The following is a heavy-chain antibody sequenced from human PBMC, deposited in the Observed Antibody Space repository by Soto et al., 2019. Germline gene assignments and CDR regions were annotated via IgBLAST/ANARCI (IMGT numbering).Heavy chain of an antibody. CDR3: ATDLITPF. CDR1: GFTFSSYA. V-gene: IGHV3-30-3*01. Sequence: VGSLRLSCAASGFTFSSYAMHWVRQAPGKGLEWVAVISYDGSNKYYADSVKGRFTISRDNSKNTLYLQMNSLRAEDTAVYYCATDLITPFWGQGTTVTVS. CDR2: ISYDGSNK. J-gene: IGHJ6*02. D-gene: IGHD1-20*01.